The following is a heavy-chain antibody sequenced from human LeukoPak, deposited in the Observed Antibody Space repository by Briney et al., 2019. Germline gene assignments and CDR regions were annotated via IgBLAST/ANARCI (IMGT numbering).Heavy chain of an antibody. J-gene: IGHJ4*02. CDR3: ARRSYDGSGYYYVDY. Sequence: SETLSLTCTVSGGSISSSGYYWGWIRQPPGKGLEWVGSISSGGSTHYIPSLKSRVTISVDTPKNQFSLKLSSVTAADTAVYYCARRSYDGSGYYYVDYWGQGTLVTVSS. CDR2: ISSGGST. V-gene: IGHV4-39*01. CDR1: GGSISSSGYY. D-gene: IGHD3-22*01.